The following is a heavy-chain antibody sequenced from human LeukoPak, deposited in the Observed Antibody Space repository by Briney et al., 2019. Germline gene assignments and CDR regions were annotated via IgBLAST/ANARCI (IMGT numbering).Heavy chain of an antibody. CDR1: GCMFDDHG. Sequence: PGGSLRLSCAASGCMFDDHGMSWVRQVAGKGREWVSGINWNGGSTGYADSVKGRFTSSRDNAKNSLYLQMNSLRAEDTALYYCAGGDRNGWYFDYWGQGILVTVSS. CDR2: INWNGGST. J-gene: IGHJ4*02. D-gene: IGHD6-19*01. CDR3: AGGDRNGWYFDY. V-gene: IGHV3-20*04.